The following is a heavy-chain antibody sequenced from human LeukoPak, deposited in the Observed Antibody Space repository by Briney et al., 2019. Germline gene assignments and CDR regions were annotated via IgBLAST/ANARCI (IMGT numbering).Heavy chain of an antibody. Sequence: GGSLRLSCAASGFTFSAYAMSWVRQAPGKGLQWVSAIGGYTSSTYYADSVRGRFAISRDNSKNTLYLQMNLLRAEDTAVYYCASRSSWGQGTLVTVSS. V-gene: IGHV3-23*01. CDR2: IGGYTSST. J-gene: IGHJ5*02. CDR3: ASRSS. CDR1: GFTFSAYA.